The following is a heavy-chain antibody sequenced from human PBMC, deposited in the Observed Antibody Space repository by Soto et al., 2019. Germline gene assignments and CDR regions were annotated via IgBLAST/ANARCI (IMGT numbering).Heavy chain of an antibody. CDR3: ARVAVVPSAPGSYYYAMDV. CDR1: AYTFSTYW. D-gene: IGHD2-2*01. CDR2: IYPGDSDT. Sequence: LGESLKISCKGSAYTFSTYWIAWVRQMPGKGLEWMGIIYPGDSDTRYSPSFRGQVTISVDKSIYTAYLQWSSLRASDTAVYSCARVAVVPSAPGSYYYAMDVWGQGTTVTVSS. V-gene: IGHV5-51*01. J-gene: IGHJ6*02.